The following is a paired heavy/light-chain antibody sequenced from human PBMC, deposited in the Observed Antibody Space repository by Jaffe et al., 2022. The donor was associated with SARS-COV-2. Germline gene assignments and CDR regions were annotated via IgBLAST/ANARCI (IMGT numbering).Heavy chain of an antibody. V-gene: IGHV4-39*02. Sequence: QLQLQESGPGLVKPSETLSLTCTVSGGSISSTSHYWGWIRQSPGKGLEWIGSVFYSGSTYYNPSLKSRVTMSVDTSKNQFSLKLSSVTAADTAVYYCTRDSHYFYMDVWGKGTTVTVSS. CDR3: TRDSHYFYMDV. J-gene: IGHJ6*03. CDR2: VFYSGST. CDR1: GGSISSTSHY.
Light chain of an antibody. CDR1: QNIGSNY. CDR3: QQYGSSPRT. Sequence: EMVLTQSPGTLSLSPGETATLSCRASQNIGSNYFAWYQQKPGQAPRLLIYGASSRASGIPDRFSGSGSGTDFTLTVSSLEPEDFAVYFCQQYGSSPRTFGQGTKLEI. J-gene: IGKJ2*01. V-gene: IGKV3-20*01. CDR2: GAS.